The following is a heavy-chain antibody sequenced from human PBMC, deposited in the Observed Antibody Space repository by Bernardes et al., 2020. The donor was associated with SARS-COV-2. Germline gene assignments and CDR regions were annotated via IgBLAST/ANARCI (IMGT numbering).Heavy chain of an antibody. J-gene: IGHJ6*02. Sequence: GGSLRLSCTTSGFSFGTWAMSWVRQAPGKGLEWVALSTVSGVDKYLADSVKGRFTISRDFSKNTLYLQMNSLRVEDTAVYYCAKSRPRTIYYYYPMDAWGPGTTVTVSS. V-gene: IGHV3-23*01. CDR3: AKSRPRTIYYYYPMDA. CDR2: STVSGVDK. CDR1: GFSFGTWA. D-gene: IGHD3-10*01.